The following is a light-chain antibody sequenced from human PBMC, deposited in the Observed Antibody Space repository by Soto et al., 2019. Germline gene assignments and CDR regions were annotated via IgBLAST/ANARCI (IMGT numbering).Light chain of an antibody. CDR1: QTLSNSF. Sequence: EIVLTQSPGTLSLSPGERATLSCRASQTLSNSFIAWYQQKPCQAPRLLIYDTSSRATGVPDRYSASGSGTDFTLTISRLEPEDFAVFFCQQYGTSEIIFGQGTRLEIK. J-gene: IGKJ5*01. V-gene: IGKV3-20*01. CDR2: DTS. CDR3: QQYGTSEII.